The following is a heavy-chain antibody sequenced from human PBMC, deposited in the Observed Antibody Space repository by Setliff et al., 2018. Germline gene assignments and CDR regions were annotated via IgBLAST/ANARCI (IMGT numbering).Heavy chain of an antibody. V-gene: IGHV1-3*01. CDR2: IHAGNGDT. Sequence: ASVKVSCKASGFTSTNYATHWVRQAPGQRPECMGWIHAGNGDTKYSQKFQGRVTITRDTSASTVYMELSSLRSEDTAVYYCASAHYYSGYIEYFQYWGQGTLVTVSS. CDR1: GFTSTNYA. J-gene: IGHJ1*01. CDR3: ASAHYYSGYIEYFQY. D-gene: IGHD5-12*01.